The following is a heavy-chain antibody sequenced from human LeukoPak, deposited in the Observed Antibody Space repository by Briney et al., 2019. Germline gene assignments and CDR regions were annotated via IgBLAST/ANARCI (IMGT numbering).Heavy chain of an antibody. CDR2: INPNSGGT. Sequence: ASVKVSCKASGYTFTVYYMHWVRQAPGQGLEWMGSINPNSGGTNYAQNFQGRVTITRDTSISTAYMELISLRSDDTAVYYCAKAASWNWFDPWGQGTLVTVSS. J-gene: IGHJ5*02. V-gene: IGHV1-2*02. CDR3: AKAASWNWFDP. D-gene: IGHD2-2*01. CDR1: GYTFTVYY.